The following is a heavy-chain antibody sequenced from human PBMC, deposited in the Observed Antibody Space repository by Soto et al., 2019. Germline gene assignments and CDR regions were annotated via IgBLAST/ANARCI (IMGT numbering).Heavy chain of an antibody. CDR3: AREVGWSFDY. Sequence: GASVKVSCKASGYTFTSYGISWVRQAPGQGLEWMGWISAYNGNTNYAQKLQGRFTVSRDNAKNSLFLQMNSLRVEDTAVYYCAREVGWSFDYWGPGTLVTVSS. V-gene: IGHV1-18*01. J-gene: IGHJ4*02. CDR2: ISAYNGNT. D-gene: IGHD6-19*01. CDR1: GYTFTSYG.